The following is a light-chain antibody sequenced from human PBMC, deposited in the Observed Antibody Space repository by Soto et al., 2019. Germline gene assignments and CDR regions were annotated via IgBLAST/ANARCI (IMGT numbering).Light chain of an antibody. J-gene: IGKJ4*01. V-gene: IGKV3-20*01. CDR3: QQYGSSPLT. Sequence: IVLTQSPGTLSLSPGERATLSCRASQSVSSSYLAWYQQKPGQAPRLLIYGASSRATGIPDRVSGSGSGTDFTLTISRLEPEDFAVYYFQQYGSSPLTFGGGTKVEIK. CDR1: QSVSSSY. CDR2: GAS.